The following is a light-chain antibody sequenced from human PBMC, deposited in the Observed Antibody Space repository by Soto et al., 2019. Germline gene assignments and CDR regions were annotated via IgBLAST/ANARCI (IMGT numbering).Light chain of an antibody. CDR1: QSVSSSF. CDR3: QEYGSSPWT. J-gene: IGKJ1*01. Sequence: EIVLTQSPGTLSLSPGERATLSCRASQSVSSSFLAWYQQKPDQAPRLLIYGASSRATGIPDRFSASGSGTDFTLAISRLEPEDFAVYYCQEYGSSPWTFGQVTKVEIK. V-gene: IGKV3-20*01. CDR2: GAS.